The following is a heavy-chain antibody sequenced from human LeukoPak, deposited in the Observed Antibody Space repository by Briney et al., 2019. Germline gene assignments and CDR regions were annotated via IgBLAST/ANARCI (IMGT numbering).Heavy chain of an antibody. J-gene: IGHJ4*02. Sequence: GGSLRLSCAASGFTFSSYGMHWVRQAPGKGLEWVAFIRYDGSNKYYADSVKGRFTISGDNSKNTLYLQMNSLRAEDTAVYYCAKEPDGYSYFDYWGQGTLVTVSS. CDR3: AKEPDGYSYFDY. CDR2: IRYDGSNK. V-gene: IGHV3-30*02. CDR1: GFTFSSYG. D-gene: IGHD5-24*01.